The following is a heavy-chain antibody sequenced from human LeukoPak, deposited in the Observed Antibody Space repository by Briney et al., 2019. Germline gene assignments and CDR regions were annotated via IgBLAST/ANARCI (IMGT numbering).Heavy chain of an antibody. Sequence: KSSETLSLTGTVSGGSISSYYGSWIRQPPGEGLEWIGYIYYTGSTNYNPSLKSRVTISVDRSKSQFSLELTSVIAADTAVYYCARHLAAPAAAFDCWGQGTPVTVSS. CDR3: ARHLAAPAAAFDC. V-gene: IGHV4-59*08. CDR2: IYYTGST. J-gene: IGHJ4*02. CDR1: GGSISSYY. D-gene: IGHD6-25*01.